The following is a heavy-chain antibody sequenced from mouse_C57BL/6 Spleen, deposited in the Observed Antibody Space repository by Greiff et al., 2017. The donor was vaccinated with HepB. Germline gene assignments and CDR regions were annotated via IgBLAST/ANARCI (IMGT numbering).Heavy chain of an antibody. CDR3: ARDYPYYFDY. J-gene: IGHJ2*01. D-gene: IGHD2-4*01. CDR1: GFTFSDYG. V-gene: IGHV5-17*01. CDR2: ISSGSSTI. Sequence: EVKLEESGGGLVKPGGSLKLSCAASGFTFSDYGMHWVRQAPEKGLEWVAYISSGSSTIYYADTVKGRFTIARDNAKNTLFLQMTSLRSEDTARYYCARDYPYYFDYWGQGTTLTVSS.